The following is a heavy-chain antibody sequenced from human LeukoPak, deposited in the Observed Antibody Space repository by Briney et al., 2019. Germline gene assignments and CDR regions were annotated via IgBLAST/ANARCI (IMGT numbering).Heavy chain of an antibody. CDR3: ARVTGYTIEDYFDY. V-gene: IGHV4-59*01. CDR2: IYYSGST. J-gene: IGHJ4*02. CDR1: GGSISSYY. D-gene: IGHD3-9*01. Sequence: SETLSLTCTVSGGSISSYYWSWIRQPPGKGLEWIGYIYYSGSTNYNPSLKSRVTISVKTSKNQFSLRLRSVTAADTAVYYCARVTGYTIEDYFDYWGQGTLVTVSS.